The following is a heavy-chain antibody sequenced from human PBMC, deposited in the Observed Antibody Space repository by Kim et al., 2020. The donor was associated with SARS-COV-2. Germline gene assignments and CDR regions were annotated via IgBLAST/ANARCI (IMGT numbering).Heavy chain of an antibody. CDR2: IYYSGST. J-gene: IGHJ3*02. V-gene: IGHV4-39*07. CDR3: ARTAAPLFDI. Sequence: SETLSLTCTVSGGSISSSSYYWGWIRQPPGKGLEWIGSIYYSGSTYYNPSLKSRVTISVDTSKNQFSLKLSPVTAADTAVYYCARTAAPLFDIWGQGTMVTVSS. CDR1: GGSISSSSYY. D-gene: IGHD6-25*01.